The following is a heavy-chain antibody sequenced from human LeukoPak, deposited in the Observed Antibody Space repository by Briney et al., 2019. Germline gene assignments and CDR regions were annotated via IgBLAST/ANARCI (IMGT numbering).Heavy chain of an antibody. CDR1: GFTFSSYS. J-gene: IGHJ3*02. CDR3: ARDFATAYCSSTSCEGAFGI. D-gene: IGHD2-2*01. CDR2: ISSSSSYI. Sequence: GGSLRLSCAASGFTFSSYSMNWVRQAPGKGLEWVSSISSSSSYIYYADSVKGRFTISRDNAKNSLYLQMNSLRAEDTAVYYCARDFATAYCSSTSCEGAFGIWGQGTMVTVSS. V-gene: IGHV3-21*01.